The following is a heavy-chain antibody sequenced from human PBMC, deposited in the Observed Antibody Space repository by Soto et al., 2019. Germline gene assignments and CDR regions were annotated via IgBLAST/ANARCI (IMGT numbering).Heavy chain of an antibody. V-gene: IGHV3-23*01. CDR2: IRGNGGFR. CDR1: GFNFNDYA. D-gene: IGHD2-8*01. CDR3: AKAQEGDMPLLIVVTYGMDA. Sequence: EVQLLESGGGLVRRGGSLRLSCAASGFNFNDYAMSWVRQAPGKGLEWVAVIRGNGGFRYYADFVKGRFTVSRDNSKNTVYLRMSNQGREETPVYYSAKAQEGDMPLLIVVTYGMDAWGRGTTVTVSS. J-gene: IGHJ6*02.